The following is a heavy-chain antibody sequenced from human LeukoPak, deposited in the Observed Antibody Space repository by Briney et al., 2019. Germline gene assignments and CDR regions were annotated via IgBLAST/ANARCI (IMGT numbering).Heavy chain of an antibody. V-gene: IGHV4-34*01. D-gene: IGHD3-16*01. CDR2: INHSGST. CDR3: ARGVKGGWGDFDY. Sequence: SETLSLTCAVYGGSFSGYYWSWIRQPPGKGLEWIGEINHSGSTNYNPSLKSRVTISVDTSKNQFSLKLSSVTAADTAVYYCARGVKGGWGDFDYWGQGTLVTVSS. J-gene: IGHJ4*02. CDR1: GGSFSGYY.